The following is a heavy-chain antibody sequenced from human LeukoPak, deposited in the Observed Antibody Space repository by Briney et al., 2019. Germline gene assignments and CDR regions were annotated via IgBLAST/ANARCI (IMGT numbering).Heavy chain of an antibody. D-gene: IGHD4-17*01. CDR2: INSDGSST. J-gene: IGHJ6*03. Sequence: GGSLRLSCAASGFTFSSYWMHWVRQAPGKGLVWVSRINSDGSSTSYADSVKGRFTISRDNAKNTLYLQMNSLRAEDTAVYYCARDPKCPINTGTCYYYYYMDVWGKGTTVTVSS. CDR1: GFTFSSYW. V-gene: IGHV3-74*01. CDR3: ARDPKCPINTGTCYYYYYMDV.